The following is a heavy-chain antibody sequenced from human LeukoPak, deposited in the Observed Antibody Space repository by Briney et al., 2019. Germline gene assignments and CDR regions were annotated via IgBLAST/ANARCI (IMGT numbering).Heavy chain of an antibody. J-gene: IGHJ6*02. D-gene: IGHD4/OR15-4a*01. Sequence: PSETLSLTCTVSGGSISTSSYYWGWIRQPPGKGLEWIGYIYYSGSTNYNPSLKSRVTISVDTSKNQFSLKLSSVTAADTAVYYCARVTPTNYGGTWYYYYGMDVWGQGTTVTVSS. CDR1: GGSISTSSYY. V-gene: IGHV4-61*05. CDR3: ARVTPTNYGGTWYYYYGMDV. CDR2: IYYSGST.